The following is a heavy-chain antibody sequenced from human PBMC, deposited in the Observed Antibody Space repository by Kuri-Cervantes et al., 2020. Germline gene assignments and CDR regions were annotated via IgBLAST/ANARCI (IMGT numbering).Heavy chain of an antibody. V-gene: IGHV3-30-3*01. CDR1: GFTFSSYA. CDR3: ARDPIDQLLSSKDWYFDL. D-gene: IGHD2-2*01. Sequence: GGSLRLSCAASGFTFSSYAMHWVRQAPGKGLEWVAVISYDGSNKYYADSVKGRFTISRDNPKDTLYLQMNSLRAEDTAVYYCARDPIDQLLSSKDWYFDLWGRGTLVTVSS. J-gene: IGHJ2*01. CDR2: ISYDGSNK.